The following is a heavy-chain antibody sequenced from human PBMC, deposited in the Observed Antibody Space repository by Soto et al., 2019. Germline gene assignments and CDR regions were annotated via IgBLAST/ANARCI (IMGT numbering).Heavy chain of an antibody. CDR3: ARDFGWNFKDFFDP. D-gene: IGHD3-9*01. CDR1: CDAMNNYL. CDR2: IASSGTT. Sequence: SETLSLTCTVSCDAMNNYLWSWILHPAGKGPEFIGRIASSGTTRHNPSLASRVTLSVDTSQNQFSLKLISVTAADSAVYYCARDFGWNFKDFFDPWGQGILVTVSS. J-gene: IGHJ5*02. V-gene: IGHV4-4*07.